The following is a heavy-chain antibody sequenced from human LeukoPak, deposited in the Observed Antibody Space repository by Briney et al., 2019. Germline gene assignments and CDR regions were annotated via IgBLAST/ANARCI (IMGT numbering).Heavy chain of an antibody. CDR2: LYPPDSDT. J-gene: IGHJ4*02. V-gene: IGHV5-51*01. CDR3: SRLRYHGSGRYGDY. D-gene: IGHD3-10*01. Sequence: GESLKISCKGSGYSFTNYWIAWVRQMPGKCLEWVGILYPPDSDTRYSPSFQGQVIISADKSISTAYLQWSSLKASDTAMYYCSRLRYHGSGRYGDYWGQGTLVTVSS. CDR1: GYSFTNYW.